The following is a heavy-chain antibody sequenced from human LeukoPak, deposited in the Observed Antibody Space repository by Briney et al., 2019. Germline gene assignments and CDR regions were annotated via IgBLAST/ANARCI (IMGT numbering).Heavy chain of an antibody. D-gene: IGHD3-22*01. CDR3: AKDLSDSSDYWYGELDY. CDR2: ISYHGSHK. J-gene: IGHJ4*02. V-gene: IGHV3-30*18. CDR1: GFAFSRYG. Sequence: GGSLRLSCAASGFAFSRYGIHWVRQAPGKGLEWVALISYHGSHKYYGDSVRGRFTISRDNSKNTLYLQMTSLRTEDTAMYYCAKDLSDSSDYWYGELDYWGRGILVTVS.